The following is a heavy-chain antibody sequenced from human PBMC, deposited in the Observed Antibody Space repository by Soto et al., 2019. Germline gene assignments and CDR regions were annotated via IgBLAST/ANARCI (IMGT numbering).Heavy chain of an antibody. CDR1: GFSVTNNY. Sequence: EVQVVESGGGLVQPGGSLRLSCAASGFSVTNNYMNWVRQAPGKGLEWVSIIDIGGNTSYADSVKDRFTISRDNSRNTLYLHMDSLRAEETAVYSCASGRGSTGYLGREHYFDYWGQGTLVTVSP. CDR3: ASGRGSTGYLGREHYFDY. D-gene: IGHD2-2*01. J-gene: IGHJ4*02. V-gene: IGHV3-66*01. CDR2: IDIGGNT.